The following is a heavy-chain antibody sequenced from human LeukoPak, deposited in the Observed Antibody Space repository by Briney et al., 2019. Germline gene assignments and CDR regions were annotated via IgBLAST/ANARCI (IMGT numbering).Heavy chain of an antibody. Sequence: GGSLRLSCAASGFTFSTYAMHWVRQAPGKGLGWVAVIWYDGSNKYYADSVKGRFTISRENSKNTLYLQMNSLRAEDTAVYYCARVYNNWYVDYWGQGTLVTVSS. CDR1: GFTFSTYA. CDR3: ARVYNNWYVDY. CDR2: IWYDGSNK. D-gene: IGHD1-1*01. J-gene: IGHJ4*02. V-gene: IGHV3-33*01.